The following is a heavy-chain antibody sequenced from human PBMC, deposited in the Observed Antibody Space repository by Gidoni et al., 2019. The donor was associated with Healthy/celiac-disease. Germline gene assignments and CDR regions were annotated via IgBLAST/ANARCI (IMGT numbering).Heavy chain of an antibody. CDR3: ARVTAAAGFFDY. Sequence: QVQLVESGGGVVQPGWSLRLSCAASGFTFSSYGMHWVRQAPGKGLEWVAVIWYDGSNKYYADPVKGRFTISRDNSKNTLYLQMNSLRAEDTAVYYCARVTAAAGFFDYWGQGTLVTVSS. CDR2: IWYDGSNK. J-gene: IGHJ4*02. V-gene: IGHV3-33*01. D-gene: IGHD6-13*01. CDR1: GFTFSSYG.